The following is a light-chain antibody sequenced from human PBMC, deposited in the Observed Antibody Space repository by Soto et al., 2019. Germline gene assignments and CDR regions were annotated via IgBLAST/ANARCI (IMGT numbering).Light chain of an antibody. CDR2: DDY. CDR3: TAWDDSLNAWL. Sequence: QSVLTQPPSASGTPGQRVTISYSGSTSNIEENSVTWYQRLPGTAPKVLIYDDYQRPSGVPDRFSGSKSGTSASLAISDLQSEDEGDYYCTAWDDSLNAWLFGGGTKLTVL. V-gene: IGLV1-44*01. CDR1: TSNIEENS. J-gene: IGLJ3*02.